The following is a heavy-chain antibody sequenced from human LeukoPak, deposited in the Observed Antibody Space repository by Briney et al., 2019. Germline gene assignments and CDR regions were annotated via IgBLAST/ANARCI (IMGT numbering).Heavy chain of an antibody. CDR1: GGSISSYY. Sequence: SETLSLTCTVSGGSISSYYWSWIRQPPGKGLEWIGYIYYSGSTNYNPSLKSRVTISVDTSKNQFSLKLSSVTAADTAVYYCARDLSDILTGYHNWFDPWGQGTLVTVSS. CDR2: IYYSGST. D-gene: IGHD3-9*01. V-gene: IGHV4-59*01. J-gene: IGHJ5*02. CDR3: ARDLSDILTGYHNWFDP.